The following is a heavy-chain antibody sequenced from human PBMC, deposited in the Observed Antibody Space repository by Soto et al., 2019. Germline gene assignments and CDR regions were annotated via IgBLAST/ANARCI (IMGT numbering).Heavy chain of an antibody. CDR3: ARGRGSYSAGFDY. CDR1: GGSITSGGYS. D-gene: IGHD1-26*01. Sequence: SETLSLTCAVFGGSITSGGYSWSWIRQPPGKGLEWIGYIFRSGSASYTPSLKSRVTISLDRSKNQFSLNLSSVTAADTAVYFCARGRGSYSAGFDYWGQGALVTVSS. J-gene: IGHJ4*02. CDR2: IFRSGSA. V-gene: IGHV4-30-2*01.